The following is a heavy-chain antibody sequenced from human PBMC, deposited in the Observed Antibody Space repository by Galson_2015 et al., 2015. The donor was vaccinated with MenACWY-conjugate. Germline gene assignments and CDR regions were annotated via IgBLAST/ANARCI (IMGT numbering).Heavy chain of an antibody. J-gene: IGHJ4*02. CDR2: IYDSGTT. CDR3: AREFSY. CDR1: GASISSSSNW. V-gene: IGHV4-61*01. D-gene: IGHD2/OR15-2a*01. Sequence: SETLSLTCDVSGASISSSSNWWSWIRQPPGKGLEWIGLIYDSGTTKYNPSLKGRVTISLDTSKNQVSLKLSSVTAADTAVYYCAREFSYWGQGTLVTVSS.